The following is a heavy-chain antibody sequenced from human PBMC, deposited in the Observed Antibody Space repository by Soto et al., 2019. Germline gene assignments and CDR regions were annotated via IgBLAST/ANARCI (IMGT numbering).Heavy chain of an antibody. D-gene: IGHD4-17*01. Sequence: EVQLLESGGGLVQPGGSLRLSCAASGFTFSSYAVSWVRQAPGKGLESVSSISASGDGTYFADSVKGRFTISRDNSKNSLYLQMNSLRVEDTAVYYCARTTVTKSRDYWGQGTLVTVSS. J-gene: IGHJ4*02. CDR3: ARTTVTKSRDY. V-gene: IGHV3-23*01. CDR2: ISASGDGT. CDR1: GFTFSSYA.